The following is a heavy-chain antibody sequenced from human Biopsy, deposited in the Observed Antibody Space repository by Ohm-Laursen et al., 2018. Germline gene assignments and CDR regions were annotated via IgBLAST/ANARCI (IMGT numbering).Heavy chain of an antibody. V-gene: IGHV4-59*08. Sequence: SEILSLTCTVSGDTISTYYWSWIRQPPGKGLEWIGHIYYSVMTNYNPSLQSRVSISVDTSRNQVSLKLISVTAADTALYYCARRLVYRVFDSWAKGTLVTVSS. CDR1: GDTISTYY. CDR2: IYYSVMT. CDR3: ARRLVYRVFDS. J-gene: IGHJ4*02. D-gene: IGHD5/OR15-5a*01.